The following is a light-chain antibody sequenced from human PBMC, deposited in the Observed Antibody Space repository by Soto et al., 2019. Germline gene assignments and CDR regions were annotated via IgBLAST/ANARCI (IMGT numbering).Light chain of an antibody. V-gene: IGLV1-40*01. J-gene: IGLJ3*02. CDR3: QSYDSSLSGWV. CDR1: SSNIGAGYD. Sequence: QSVLTQPPSVSGAPGQRVTIPCTGSSSNIGAGYDVHWYQQLPGTAPKLLIYVNNNRPSGVPDRFSGSKSGTSASLAITGLQAEDEADYYCQSYDSSLSGWVFGGGTKLTVL. CDR2: VNN.